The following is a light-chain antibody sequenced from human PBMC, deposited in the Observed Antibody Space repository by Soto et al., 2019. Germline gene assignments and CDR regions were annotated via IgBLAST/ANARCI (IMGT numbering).Light chain of an antibody. CDR1: QSINGW. V-gene: IGKV1-5*03. Sequence: DIHLPQSPSTPSASVVDRVTITCRARQSINGWLAWYQQKPGKAPKLLIYKSSSLESGVTSRFSGSGSGTEFTLTISSLQPADFATYYCQQYNNYFTFGGGTKVDIK. J-gene: IGKJ4*01. CDR3: QQYNNYFT. CDR2: KSS.